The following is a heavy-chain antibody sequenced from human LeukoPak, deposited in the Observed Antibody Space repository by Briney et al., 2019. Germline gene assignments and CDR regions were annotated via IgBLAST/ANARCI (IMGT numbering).Heavy chain of an antibody. CDR3: ARDSGNYHYDMDV. J-gene: IGHJ6*02. D-gene: IGHD3-10*01. Sequence: ASVKVSCKTSGYSFTSHHVHWVRQAPGQGLEWMGINFFHDGSTSNTQKFQGRVTMTRDTSTSTVYMELSSLRSEDTAVYYCARDSGNYHYDMDVWGQGTTVIVSS. CDR1: GYSFTSHH. CDR2: NFFHDGST. V-gene: IGHV1-46*01.